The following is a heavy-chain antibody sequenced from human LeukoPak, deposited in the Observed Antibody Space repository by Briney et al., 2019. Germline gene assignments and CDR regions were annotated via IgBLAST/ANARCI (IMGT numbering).Heavy chain of an antibody. D-gene: IGHD2-15*01. CDR2: INHSGST. V-gene: IGHV4-34*01. J-gene: IGHJ4*02. CDR3: ARGPRRVAATKVYFDC. Sequence: PSETLSLTCAVYGGSFSGYYWSWIRQPPGKGLEWIGEINHSGSTNCNPSLKSRVTISADTSKNQFSLKLSSVTAADTAVYYCARGPRRVAATKVYFDCWGQGTPVTVSS. CDR1: GGSFSGYY.